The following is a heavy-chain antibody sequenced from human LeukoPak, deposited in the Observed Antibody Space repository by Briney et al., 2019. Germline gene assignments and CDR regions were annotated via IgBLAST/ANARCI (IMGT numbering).Heavy chain of an antibody. J-gene: IGHJ3*02. CDR1: GGSISSSSYY. D-gene: IGHD6-13*01. Sequence: PSETLSLTCTVSGGSISSSSYYWSWIRQPAGKGLEWSGRIYTSGSTNYNPSLKSRVTISVDTSKNQFSLKLSSVTAADTAVYYCASFYSSSPPGAFDIWGQGTMVTVSS. CDR2: IYTSGST. V-gene: IGHV4-61*02. CDR3: ASFYSSSPPGAFDI.